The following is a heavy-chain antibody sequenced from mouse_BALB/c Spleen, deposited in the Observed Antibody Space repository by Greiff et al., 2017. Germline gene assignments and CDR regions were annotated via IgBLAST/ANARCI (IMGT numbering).Heavy chain of an antibody. CDR3: ARGGNSPAMDY. CDR2: ISSGSSTI. V-gene: IGHV5-17*02. Sequence: DVKLVESGGGLVRPGGSRKLSCAASGFTFSSFGMHWVRQAPEKGLEWVAYISSGSSTIYYADTVKGRFTISRDNPKNTLFLQMTSLRSEDTAMYYCARGGNSPAMDYWGQGTSVTVSS. D-gene: IGHD2-1*01. CDR1: GFTFSSFG. J-gene: IGHJ4*01.